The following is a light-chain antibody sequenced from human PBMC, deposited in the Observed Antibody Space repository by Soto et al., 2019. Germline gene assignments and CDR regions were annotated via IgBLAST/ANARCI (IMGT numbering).Light chain of an antibody. Sequence: QSALTQPPSVSGAPGQWVTISCTGSSSNIGACNDVHWYQQLPGTAPKLLIYGNGNRPSGVPDRFSGSKSGNSASLAISGLQAEDEADYYCQSFDSSSRLVFGGGTKLTVL. CDR1: SSNIGACND. CDR3: QSFDSSSRLV. CDR2: GNG. J-gene: IGLJ2*01. V-gene: IGLV1-40*01.